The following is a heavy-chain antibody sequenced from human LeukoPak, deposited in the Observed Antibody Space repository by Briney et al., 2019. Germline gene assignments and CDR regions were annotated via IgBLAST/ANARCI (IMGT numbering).Heavy chain of an antibody. V-gene: IGHV1-69*13. J-gene: IGHJ6*02. Sequence: ASVKVSCKASGGTFSSYAISWARQAPGQGLEWMGGIIPIFGTANYAQKFQGRITITADESTSTAYMELSSLRSEDTAVYYCARVRGYDPTYYYYYGMDVWGQGTTVTVSS. CDR2: IIPIFGTA. CDR1: GGTFSSYA. CDR3: ARVRGYDPTYYYYYGMDV. D-gene: IGHD5-12*01.